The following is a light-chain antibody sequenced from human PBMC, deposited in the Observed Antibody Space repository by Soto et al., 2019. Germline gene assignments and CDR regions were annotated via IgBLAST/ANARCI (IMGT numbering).Light chain of an antibody. CDR2: DIS. CDR1: QIVRSTY. CDR3: QQYNNWPS. J-gene: IGKJ5*01. V-gene: IGKV3-15*01. Sequence: EIVLTQSPATLSLSPGEGATLSCRASQIVRSTYLAWYQQRPGQAPRLLIYDISNRAAGVPARFSGSGSETEFTLTIRSLQSEDFAVYFCQQYNNWPSFGQGTRLEIK.